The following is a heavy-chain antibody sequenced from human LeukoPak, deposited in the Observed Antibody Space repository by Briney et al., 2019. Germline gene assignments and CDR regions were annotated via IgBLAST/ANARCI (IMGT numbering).Heavy chain of an antibody. Sequence: SETLSLTCAVYGGSFSGYYWSWIRQPPGKGLEWIGEINHSGSTNYNPSLKSRVTISVDTSKNQFSLKLSSVTAADTAVYYCARGLEAAAGNNHYYYYYGMDVWGQGTTVTVSS. J-gene: IGHJ6*02. D-gene: IGHD6-13*01. CDR1: GGSFSGYY. CDR2: INHSGST. CDR3: ARGLEAAAGNNHYYYYYGMDV. V-gene: IGHV4-34*01.